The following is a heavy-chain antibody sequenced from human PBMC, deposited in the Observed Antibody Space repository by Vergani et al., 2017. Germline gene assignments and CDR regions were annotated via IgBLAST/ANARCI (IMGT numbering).Heavy chain of an antibody. J-gene: IGHJ4*02. V-gene: IGHV3-73*01. Sequence: EVQLVESGGGLVQPGGSLKLSCAASGFTFSGSAMHWVRQASGKGLDWVGRIRSKANSYATAYASSVKGRFTISRDDSKNTAYLQMNSLTTEDTAVYYCTSRLTTVTTGFDYWGQGTLVTGAS. CDR2: IRSKANSYAT. D-gene: IGHD4-17*01. CDR3: TSRLTTVTTGFDY. CDR1: GFTFSGSA.